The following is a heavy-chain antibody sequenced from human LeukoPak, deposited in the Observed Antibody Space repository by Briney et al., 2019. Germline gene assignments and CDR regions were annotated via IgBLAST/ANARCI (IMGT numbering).Heavy chain of an antibody. CDR1: GDSVSSNSVT. V-gene: IGHV6-1*01. D-gene: IGHD1/OR15-1a*01. CDR2: TYYRSTWYN. J-gene: IGHJ4*02. Sequence: SQTLSLTCAISGDSVSSNSVTWNWIRQSPSRGLGWLGRTYYRSTWYNDYAVSVRGRITVNPDTSKNQFSLHLNSVTPEDTAVYYCARSQTGGTFDFWGQGALVTVSS. CDR3: ARSQTGGTFDF.